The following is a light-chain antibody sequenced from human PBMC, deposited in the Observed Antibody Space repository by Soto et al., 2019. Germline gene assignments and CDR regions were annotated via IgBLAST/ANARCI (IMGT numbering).Light chain of an antibody. CDR1: QRVSSSY. CDR2: DAS. Sequence: EIVLTQSPATLSLSPGERATLSCGASQRVSSSYLAWYQQKPCLAPRLLIYDASSRATGIPDRFSGSGSGTDFTLTISRLEPEDFAVYYCQQYGSSPYTFGQGTKLEIK. V-gene: IGKV3D-20*01. CDR3: QQYGSSPYT. J-gene: IGKJ2*01.